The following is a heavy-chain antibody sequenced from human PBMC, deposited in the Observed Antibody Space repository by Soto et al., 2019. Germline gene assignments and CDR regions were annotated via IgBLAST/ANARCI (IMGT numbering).Heavy chain of an antibody. V-gene: IGHV3-9*01. Sequence: AASGFXXDXXAXXXXXXAPXXXLEWVSGISWNSGSIVYADSVKGRFTISRDSSNNTLYLQMNSLRAEDTAVYYCARAWRPLYSTGWYYFDYWGQGTLVTVSS. CDR2: ISWNSGSI. D-gene: IGHD6-19*01. CDR3: ARAWRPLYSTGWYYFDY. CDR1: GFXXDXXA. J-gene: IGHJ4*02.